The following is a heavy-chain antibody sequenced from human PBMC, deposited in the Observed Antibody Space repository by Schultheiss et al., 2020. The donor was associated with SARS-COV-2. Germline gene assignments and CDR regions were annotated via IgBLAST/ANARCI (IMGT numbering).Heavy chain of an antibody. CDR2: ISGSGGST. CDR1: GFTFSSYA. D-gene: IGHD6-6*01. Sequence: GESLKISCAASGFTFSSYAMHWVRQAPGKGLEWVSAISGSGGSTYYADSVKGRFTISRDNSKNTLYLQMNSLRAEDTAVYYCAKDGKQLVKRAWFDPWGQGTLVTVSS. CDR3: AKDGKQLVKRAWFDP. V-gene: IGHV3-23*01. J-gene: IGHJ5*02.